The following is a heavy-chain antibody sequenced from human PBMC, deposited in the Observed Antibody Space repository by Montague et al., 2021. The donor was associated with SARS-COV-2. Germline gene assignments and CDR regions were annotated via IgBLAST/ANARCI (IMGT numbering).Heavy chain of an antibody. CDR2: VLYNKGT. Sequence: SETLSLTCTVSGVSVTDYYWSWIRQPPGKGLEWVADVLYNKGTNFNPSLKSRVAISVDTSKNQFSLRLTSVTAADTAFYYCVRHSHYDGLNGPPDFWDQGTMVTVSS. D-gene: IGHD3-9*01. V-gene: IGHV4-59*08. CDR1: GVSVTDYY. J-gene: IGHJ4*02. CDR3: VRHSHYDGLNGPPDF.